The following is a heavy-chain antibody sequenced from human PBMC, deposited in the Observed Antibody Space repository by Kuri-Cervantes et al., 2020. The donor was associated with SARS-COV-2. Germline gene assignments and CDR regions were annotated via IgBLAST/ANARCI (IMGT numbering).Heavy chain of an antibody. J-gene: IGHJ3*02. D-gene: IGHD3-3*01. Sequence: SVKVSCKASGGTFSSYTISWVRQAPGQGLEWMGRIIPILGIANYAQKFQGRVTITADKSTSTAYMELSSLRSEDTAVYYCARGGYDFWSGYSLSAFDIWGQGTMVTVSS. V-gene: IGHV1-69*02. CDR1: GGTFSSYT. CDR2: IIPILGIA. CDR3: ARGGYDFWSGYSLSAFDI.